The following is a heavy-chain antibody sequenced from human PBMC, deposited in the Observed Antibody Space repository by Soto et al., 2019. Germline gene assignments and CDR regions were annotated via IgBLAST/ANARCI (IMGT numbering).Heavy chain of an antibody. CDR1: GFSLSTYAEG. J-gene: IGHJ4*02. D-gene: IGHD4-17*01. V-gene: IGHV2-5*01. CDR2: IFWYDDT. Sequence: QITLKESGPTLVKPTQPLTLTCTFSGFSLSTYAEGVGWIRQPPGKALEWLTLIFWYDDTRYSPSLESKLTITKDTSKNQVVLTMTNMDPVYTATYYCARSDPLGNGDYMGRFVDYWGQGTQVTVSS. CDR3: ARSDPLGNGDYMGRFVDY.